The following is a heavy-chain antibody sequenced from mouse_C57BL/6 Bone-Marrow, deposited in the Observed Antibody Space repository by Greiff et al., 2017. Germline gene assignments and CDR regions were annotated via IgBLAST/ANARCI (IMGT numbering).Heavy chain of an antibody. CDR3: ARWDGSSYYWYFDV. V-gene: IGHV1-59*01. CDR1: GYTFTSYW. J-gene: IGHJ1*03. CDR2: IDPSDSYT. D-gene: IGHD1-1*01. Sequence: VQLQQPGAELVRPGTSVKLSCKASGYTFTSYWMHWVKQRPGQGLEWIGVIDPSDSYTNYNQKFKGKATLTVDTSSSTAYMQLSSLTSEDSAVYDCARWDGSSYYWYFDVWGTGTTVTVSS.